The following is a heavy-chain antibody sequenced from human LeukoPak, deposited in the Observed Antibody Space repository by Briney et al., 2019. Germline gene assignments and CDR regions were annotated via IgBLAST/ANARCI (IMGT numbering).Heavy chain of an antibody. CDR3: ARDSSSWIYSGYEGGPDY. V-gene: IGHV3-23*01. CDR2: INDGGGGT. J-gene: IGHJ4*02. CDR1: GFTFSSYA. Sequence: GGSLRLSCAASGFTFSSYAMNWVRQAPGKGLEWVSTINDGGGGTYYADSVKGRFTISRDNSKNTLYLQMNSLRAEDTAVYYCARDSSSWIYSGYEGGPDYWGQGTLVTVSS. D-gene: IGHD5-12*01.